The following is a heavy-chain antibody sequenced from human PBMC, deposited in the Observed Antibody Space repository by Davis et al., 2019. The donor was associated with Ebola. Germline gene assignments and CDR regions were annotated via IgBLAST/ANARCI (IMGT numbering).Heavy chain of an antibody. D-gene: IGHD2-15*01. CDR3: AKDGADCGGKCPFLE. CDR2: IIPMFGTA. CDR1: GGTFSSYT. V-gene: IGHV1-69*13. J-gene: IGHJ4*02. Sequence: SVKVSCKASGGTFSSYTIDWVRQAPGQGLEWMGGIIPMFGTAKYAQKFQGRVTITADESTSTAYMDLSSLGSEDTAVYYCAKDGADCGGKCPFLEWGQGTLVTVSS.